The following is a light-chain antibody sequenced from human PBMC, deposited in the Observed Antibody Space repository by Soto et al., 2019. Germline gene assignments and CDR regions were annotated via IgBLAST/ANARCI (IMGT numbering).Light chain of an antibody. V-gene: IGKV3-11*01. J-gene: IGKJ5*01. CDR2: DAS. Sequence: VLTQSPATLSLSPGERATLSCRASQTVSSYLAWYQQKPGQAPRLLIYDASNRATGIPARFSGSGSGTDFTLTISSLEPEDFAVYYCQQRSNLRGNTFGQGTRLEIK. CDR1: QTVSSY. CDR3: QQRSNLRGNT.